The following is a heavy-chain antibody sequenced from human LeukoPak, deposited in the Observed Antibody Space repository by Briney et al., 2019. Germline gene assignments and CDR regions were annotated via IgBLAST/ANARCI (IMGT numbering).Heavy chain of an antibody. CDR2: ICSSGSII. CDR3: ARATLAFDY. J-gene: IGHJ4*02. D-gene: IGHD2-15*01. Sequence: PGGSPRLSCAASVFTFSSHEMSWGRHAPGERVGWVSYICSSGSIIYYEDSVKGRFTMSRDNAKSSLFLQMNSLRAEDTAVYYCARATLAFDYWGQGTLVTVSS. V-gene: IGHV3-48*03. CDR1: VFTFSSHE.